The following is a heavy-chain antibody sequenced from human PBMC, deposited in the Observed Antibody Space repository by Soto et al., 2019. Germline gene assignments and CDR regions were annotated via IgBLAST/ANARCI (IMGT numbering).Heavy chain of an antibody. CDR2: MYYSGGS. CDR1: GGSISYYY. J-gene: IGHJ6*02. D-gene: IGHD2-15*01. Sequence: SETLSLTCTVSGGSISYYYWSWIRQPPGKGLEWIGYMYYSGGSNYNPSLNSRVTISVDTSKNQFSLKLTSVTAADTAVYHCARGGYCNGSACRGAFYYFQYGMYVWGQGTTVTVSS. V-gene: IGHV4-59*01. CDR3: ARGGYCNGSACRGAFYYFQYGMYV.